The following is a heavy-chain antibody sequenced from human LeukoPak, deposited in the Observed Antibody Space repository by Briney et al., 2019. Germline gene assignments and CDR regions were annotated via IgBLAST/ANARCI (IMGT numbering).Heavy chain of an antibody. Sequence: GGSLRLSCAASGFTFSRHWMSWVRQAPGKGLEWVAHIRQDGNWRHHVDSVKGRFTISRDNAKNSLYLQMNRLRVEDTAVYYCXRFGDPSTTLDHWGQGTRVTVSS. V-gene: IGHV3-7*01. CDR1: GFTFSRHW. J-gene: IGHJ4*02. CDR3: XRFGDPSTTLDH. D-gene: IGHD3-16*01. CDR2: IRQDGNWR.